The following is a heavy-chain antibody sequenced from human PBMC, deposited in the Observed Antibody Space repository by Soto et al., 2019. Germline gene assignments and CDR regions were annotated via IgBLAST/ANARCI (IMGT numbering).Heavy chain of an antibody. D-gene: IGHD2-2*01. J-gene: IGHJ6*02. Sequence: QVQLVQSGAEVKKPGASVTVSCQASGYTFTSYGISWVRQAPGQGLEWMGWISADTGNTNYAQKLQGRVTMTTDTSTSTAYMELRSLRSDDTAVYYCARAGYCSSTSCYGDLYYYYGMDVWGQGPTVTVSS. CDR2: ISADTGNT. CDR1: GYTFTSYG. CDR3: ARAGYCSSTSCYGDLYYYYGMDV. V-gene: IGHV1-18*01.